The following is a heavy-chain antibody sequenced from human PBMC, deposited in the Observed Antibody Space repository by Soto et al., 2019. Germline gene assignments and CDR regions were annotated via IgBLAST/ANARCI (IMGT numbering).Heavy chain of an antibody. CDR3: ARDLLDY. V-gene: IGHV3-7*01. Sequence: GGSLRLSCAASGFTFSNYWMNWVRQAPGKGLEWVANINEDGSEKYYVDSAKGRFTISRHNAKNSLYLQMSSLRAEDTALYYCARDLLDYWRQGTLVTVSS. CDR1: GFTFSNYW. J-gene: IGHJ4*02. CDR2: INEDGSEK.